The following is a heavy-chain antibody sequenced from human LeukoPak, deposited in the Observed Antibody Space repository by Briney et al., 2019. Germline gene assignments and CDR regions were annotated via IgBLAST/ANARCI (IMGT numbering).Heavy chain of an antibody. Sequence: GGSLRLSCAASGFTFDDYGMSWVRQAPGKGLEWVSGINWNGGSTGYADSVKGRFTISRDNAKNSLYLQMNSLRAEDTALYYCAREKGGYSYGWDYYYYYYLDVWGKGTTVTVSS. CDR1: GFTFDDYG. V-gene: IGHV3-20*04. CDR3: AREKGGYSYGWDYYYYYYLDV. D-gene: IGHD5-18*01. CDR2: INWNGGST. J-gene: IGHJ6*03.